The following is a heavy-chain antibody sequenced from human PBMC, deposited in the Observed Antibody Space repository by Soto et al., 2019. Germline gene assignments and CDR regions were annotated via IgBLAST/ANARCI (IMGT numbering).Heavy chain of an antibody. CDR1: GFTFSSYA. J-gene: IGHJ5*02. Sequence: GGSLRLSCAASGFTFSSYAMHWVRQAPGKGLEWVAVISYDGSNKYYADSVKGRFTISRDNSKNTLYLQMNSLRAEDTAVYYCARDLSSPRLRSIVGPWFDPWGQGTLVTVSS. V-gene: IGHV3-30-3*01. D-gene: IGHD1-26*01. CDR2: ISYDGSNK. CDR3: ARDLSSPRLRSIVGPWFDP.